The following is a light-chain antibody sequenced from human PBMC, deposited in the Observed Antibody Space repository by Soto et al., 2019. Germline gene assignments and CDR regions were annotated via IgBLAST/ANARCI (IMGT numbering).Light chain of an antibody. V-gene: IGKV4-1*01. CDR2: WAS. CDR3: QQYYSTPQT. CDR1: QSVLYISNNKNY. Sequence: DIVMTQSPDSLAVSLGERATINCKSSQSVLYISNNKNYLAWYQQKTGQPPKLLIYWASTRQSGVPDRFSGSGSGTDFTLTISSLQAEDVAVYYCQQYYSTPQTFGQGTKVEI. J-gene: IGKJ1*01.